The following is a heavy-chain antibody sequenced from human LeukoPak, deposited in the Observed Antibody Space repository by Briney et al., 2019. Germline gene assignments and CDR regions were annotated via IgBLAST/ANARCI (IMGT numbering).Heavy chain of an antibody. CDR3: ARVPGYSSGWYPIDY. Sequence: ASVKVSSKASGYTFASYDISWVRQAPGQGLECMGWISAYNGNTNYAQKFQGRVTMTTDTFTSTAYMELRSLRSDDTAVYYCARVPGYSSGWYPIDYWGQGTLVTVSS. CDR2: ISAYNGNT. V-gene: IGHV1-18*01. D-gene: IGHD6-19*01. J-gene: IGHJ4*02. CDR1: GYTFASYD.